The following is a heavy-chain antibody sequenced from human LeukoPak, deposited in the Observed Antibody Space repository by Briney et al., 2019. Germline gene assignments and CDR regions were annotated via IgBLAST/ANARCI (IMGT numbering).Heavy chain of an antibody. CDR3: AKGARYSGSLYYFDY. CDR1: GFTFSSYS. V-gene: IGHV3-48*01. J-gene: IGHJ4*02. D-gene: IGHD1-26*01. CDR2: ISSSSSTT. Sequence: GGSLRLSCAASGFTFSSYSMNWVRQAPGKGLEWVSYISSSSSTTYYADSVKGRFTISRDNSKNTLYLQMNSLRAEDTAVYYCAKGARYSGSLYYFDYWGQGTLVTVSS.